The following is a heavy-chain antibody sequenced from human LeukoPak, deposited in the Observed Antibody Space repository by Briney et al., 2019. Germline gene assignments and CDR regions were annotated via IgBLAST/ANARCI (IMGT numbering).Heavy chain of an antibody. CDR2: ISAYNGNT. Sequence: ASVKVSCKASGYTFTSYGISWVRQAPGQGLEWMGLISAYNGNTNYAQKLQGRVTMTTDTSTSTAYMELRSLRSDDTAVYYCARTYSGYESPINYFDYWGQGTLVTVSS. CDR3: ARTYSGYESPINYFDY. V-gene: IGHV1-18*01. CDR1: GYTFTSYG. D-gene: IGHD5-12*01. J-gene: IGHJ4*02.